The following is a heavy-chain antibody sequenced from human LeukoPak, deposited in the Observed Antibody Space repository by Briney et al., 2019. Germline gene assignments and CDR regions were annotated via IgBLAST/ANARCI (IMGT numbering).Heavy chain of an antibody. Sequence: GESLKISCKSSGYSFTSYWIGWVRQMPGKGLEWMGIIHPGDSDTRYSPSFQGQVTISADKSISTAYLQWSSLKASDTAMYYCARQLPREQWLVDYFDYWGQGTLVTVSS. D-gene: IGHD6-19*01. J-gene: IGHJ4*02. CDR1: GYSFTSYW. CDR2: IHPGDSDT. CDR3: ARQLPREQWLVDYFDY. V-gene: IGHV5-51*01.